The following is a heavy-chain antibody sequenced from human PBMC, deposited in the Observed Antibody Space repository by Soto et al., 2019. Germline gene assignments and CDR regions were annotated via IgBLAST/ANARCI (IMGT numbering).Heavy chain of an antibody. Sequence: VQLVESGGGVVQPGRSLRLSCGASGFTFSDYAMHWVRQAPGKGLEWVSVVSHDGRNTHYADSVKGRFTISRDSSKNTVSLEMTSLRAEDTAVYYCAKGGRQWLVTSDFNYWGQGALVTVSS. V-gene: IGHV3-30*18. J-gene: IGHJ4*02. CDR3: AKGGRQWLVTSDFNY. D-gene: IGHD6-19*01. CDR1: GFTFSDYA. CDR2: VSHDGRNT.